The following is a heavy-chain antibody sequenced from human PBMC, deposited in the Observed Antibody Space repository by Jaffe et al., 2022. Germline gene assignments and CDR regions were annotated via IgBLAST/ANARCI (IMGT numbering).Heavy chain of an antibody. D-gene: IGHD3-10*01. V-gene: IGHV3-30*02. CDR2: IRYDGSNK. CDR1: GFTFSSYG. CDR3: AKDGILLWFGSSLYYMDV. J-gene: IGHJ6*03. Sequence: QVQLVESGGGVVQPGGSLRLSCAASGFTFSSYGMHWVRQAPGKGLEWVAFIRYDGSNKYYADSVKGRFTISRDNSKNTLYLQMNSLRAEDTAVYYCAKDGILLWFGSSLYYMDVWGKGTTVTVSS.